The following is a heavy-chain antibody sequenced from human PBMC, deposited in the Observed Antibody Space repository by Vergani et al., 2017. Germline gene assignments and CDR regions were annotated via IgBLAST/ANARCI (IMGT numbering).Heavy chain of an antibody. CDR2: IYHSGST. V-gene: IGHV4-59*12. Sequence: QVQLQESGPGLVKPSETLSLTCTVSGGSISSYYWSWIRQPAGKGLEWIGYIYHSGSTYYNPSLKSRVTISVDRSKNQFSLKLSSVTAADTAVYYCAREVGHYYGSGDNWFDPWGQGTLVTVSS. CDR3: AREVGHYYGSGDNWFDP. D-gene: IGHD3-10*01. J-gene: IGHJ5*02. CDR1: GGSISSYY.